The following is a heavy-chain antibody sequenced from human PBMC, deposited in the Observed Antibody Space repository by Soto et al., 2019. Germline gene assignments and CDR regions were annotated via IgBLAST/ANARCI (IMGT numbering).Heavy chain of an antibody. CDR2: ISYDGSNK. CDR3: AINIPFDY. CDR1: GFAFSSYA. Sequence: QVQLVESGGGVVQPGRSLRLSCAASGFAFSSYAMHWVRQAPGKGLEWVAVISYDGSNKYYADSVKGRFTISRDNSKNTLYLQMNSLRAEDTVVYYCAINIPFDYWGQGTLVTVSS. D-gene: IGHD2-2*02. V-gene: IGHV3-30-3*01. J-gene: IGHJ4*02.